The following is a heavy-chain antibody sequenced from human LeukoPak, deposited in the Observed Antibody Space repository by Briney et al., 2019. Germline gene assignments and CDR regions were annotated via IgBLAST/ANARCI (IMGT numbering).Heavy chain of an antibody. CDR1: GFTFSSYE. Sequence: PGGSLRLSCAASGFTFSSYEMNWVRQAPGKGLERVSYISSSGSTIYNADSVKGRFTISRDNAKNSLYLQMNSLRAEDTAFYYCARERVEYQLLSKRGVYYFDYWGQGTLVTVSS. CDR2: ISSSGSTI. V-gene: IGHV3-48*03. J-gene: IGHJ4*02. D-gene: IGHD2-2*01. CDR3: ARERVEYQLLSKRGVYYFDY.